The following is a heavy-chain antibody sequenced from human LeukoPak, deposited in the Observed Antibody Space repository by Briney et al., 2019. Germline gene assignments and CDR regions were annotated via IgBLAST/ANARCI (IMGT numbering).Heavy chain of an antibody. V-gene: IGHV1-8*01. D-gene: IGHD5-18*01. CDR2: MNPNSGNT. J-gene: IGHJ6*03. CDR3: ARAPPGGSRYGEDYYYYMDV. CDR1: GYTFTSYD. Sequence: GASVKVSCKASGYTFTSYDINWVRRATGQGLEWMGWMNPNSGNTGYAQKFQGRVTMTRNTSISTAYMELSSLRSEDTAVYYCARAPPGGSRYGEDYYYYMDVWGKGTTVTVSS.